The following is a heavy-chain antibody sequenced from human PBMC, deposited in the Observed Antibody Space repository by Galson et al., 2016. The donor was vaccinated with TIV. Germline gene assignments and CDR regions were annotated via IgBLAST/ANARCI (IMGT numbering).Heavy chain of an antibody. V-gene: IGHV3-53*01. Sequence: SLRLSCAASGFTFRAYSMNWVRQAPGKGLEWVSTIYSGGTPEYADSVKGRFIISRDTLKNTVSLQMNTLRTEDTAGYFCARVQESLAAVEAFDVWGQGTLVTVSS. CDR2: IYSGGTP. D-gene: IGHD2-15*01. CDR3: ARVQESLAAVEAFDV. J-gene: IGHJ3*01. CDR1: GFTFRAYS.